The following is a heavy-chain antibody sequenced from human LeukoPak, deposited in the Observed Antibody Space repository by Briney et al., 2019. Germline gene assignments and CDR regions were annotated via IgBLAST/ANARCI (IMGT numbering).Heavy chain of an antibody. J-gene: IGHJ4*02. Sequence: GESLKISCKGSGYSFINYWIGWVRQMPGKGLEWMGIIYPGDSDTRYSPSFQGQVTISADKSISTAYLQWSSLKASDTAMYYCARRMRYYYGSGGYYPEWGQGTLVTVSS. CDR2: IYPGDSDT. V-gene: IGHV5-51*01. CDR1: GYSFINYW. D-gene: IGHD3-10*01. CDR3: ARRMRYYYGSGGYYPE.